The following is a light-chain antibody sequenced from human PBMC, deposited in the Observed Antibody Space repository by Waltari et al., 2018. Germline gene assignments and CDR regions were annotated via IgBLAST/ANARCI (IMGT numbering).Light chain of an antibody. CDR1: SANIGSHT. Sequence: QSVLTQPPSASGTPGQRVTISCSGGSANIGSHTVFWNQQLPGSAPNLLIYANTKRPSGVPDRFSASKSGSSASLAITGLQSEDEADYYCAAWDDSLSGLNWLFGGGTKLTVL. V-gene: IGLV1-44*01. CDR2: ANT. J-gene: IGLJ3*02. CDR3: AAWDDSLSGLNWL.